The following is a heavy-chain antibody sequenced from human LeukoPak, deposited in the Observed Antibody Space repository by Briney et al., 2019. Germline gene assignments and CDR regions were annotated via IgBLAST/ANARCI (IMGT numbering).Heavy chain of an antibody. V-gene: IGHV1-2*02. CDR2: INPDSGGT. Sequence: GASVKVPCKASGYTFTDYYMHWVRQAPGQGLEWMGWINPDSGGTNYAQNFQGRVTMTRDTSISTAYMELSRLRSDDTAVYYCARPFIETPSLGALDYWGQGTLVTVSS. J-gene: IGHJ4*02. CDR3: ARPFIETPSLGALDY. CDR1: GYTFTDYY. D-gene: IGHD4-23*01.